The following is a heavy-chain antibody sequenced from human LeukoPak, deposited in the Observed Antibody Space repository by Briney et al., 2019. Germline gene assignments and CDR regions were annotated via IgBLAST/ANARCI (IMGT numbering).Heavy chain of an antibody. J-gene: IGHJ4*02. Sequence: PGGSLRLSCSASGFTFSDYDMYWVRQAPGKGLEYVSAISSNGGNTYYADSVKGRFTISRDNSKNTLYLQMSSVRTEDTAIYYCGRAITVSANCDCWGQGTLVTVSS. D-gene: IGHD2-21*02. CDR1: GFTFSDYD. CDR3: GRAITVSANCDC. V-gene: IGHV3-64D*09. CDR2: ISSNGGNT.